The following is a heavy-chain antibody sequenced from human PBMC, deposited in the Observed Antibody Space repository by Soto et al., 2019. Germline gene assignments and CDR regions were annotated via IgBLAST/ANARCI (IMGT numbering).Heavy chain of an antibody. CDR1: GGSISSSSYY. CDR3: ARVNPARVWFDP. Sequence: SGSLSITCAVSGGSISSSSYYWSWIRQPPGKGLEWIGYIYYSGSTNYNPSLKSRVTISVDTSKNQFSLKLSSVTAADTAVYYCARVNPARVWFDPWGQGTLVTVSS. J-gene: IGHJ5*02. V-gene: IGHV4-61*01. CDR2: IYYSGST.